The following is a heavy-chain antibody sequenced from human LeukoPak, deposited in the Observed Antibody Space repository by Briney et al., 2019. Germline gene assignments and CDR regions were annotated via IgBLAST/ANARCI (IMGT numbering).Heavy chain of an antibody. CDR3: ARGGLNYYDSSGYSFAGWFDP. CDR2: IYYSGST. Sequence: SETLSLTCTVSGGSISSGGYSWSWIRQHPGKGLEWIGYIYYSGSTYYNPSLKSRVTISVDTSKNQFSLKLSSVTAADTAVYYCARGGLNYYDSSGYSFAGWFDPWGQGTLVTVSS. J-gene: IGHJ5*02. D-gene: IGHD3-22*01. CDR1: GGSISSGGYS. V-gene: IGHV4-31*03.